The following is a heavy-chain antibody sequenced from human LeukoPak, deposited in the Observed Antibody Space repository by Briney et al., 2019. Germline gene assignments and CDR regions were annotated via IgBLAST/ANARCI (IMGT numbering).Heavy chain of an antibody. CDR3: ARSSYSSSSSV. V-gene: IGHV3-23*01. CDR1: GFTFSSYA. CDR2: ISGSGGST. J-gene: IGHJ3*01. Sequence: GGSLRLSCAGAGFTFSSYAMSWVRQAPGKGLEWVSAISGSGGSTYYADSVKGRFTISRDNSKNTLYLQMNSLRAEDTAVYYCARSSYSSSSSVWGQGTMVTVSS. D-gene: IGHD6-6*01.